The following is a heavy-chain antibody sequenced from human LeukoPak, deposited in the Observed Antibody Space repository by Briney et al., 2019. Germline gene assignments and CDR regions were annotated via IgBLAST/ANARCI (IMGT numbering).Heavy chain of an antibody. CDR1: GFTFSSYW. CDR3: TRDRAAARVDF. V-gene: IGHV3-7*01. D-gene: IGHD2-15*01. J-gene: IGHJ4*02. Sequence: GGSLRLSCAASGFTFSSYWMSWVRQAPGEGLEWVANIKQDGSEKYYADSVKGRFTISRDNSKSMLYLQMNRLGAEDTAVYYCTRDRAAARVDFWGQGTLVIVSS. CDR2: IKQDGSEK.